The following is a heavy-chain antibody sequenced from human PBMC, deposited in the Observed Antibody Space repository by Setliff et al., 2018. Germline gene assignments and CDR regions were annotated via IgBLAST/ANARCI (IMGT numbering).Heavy chain of an antibody. CDR3: TTDWSRGDSGNYLRLDY. D-gene: IGHD3-10*01. Sequence: NPGGSLRLSCAASGFTFSSYRMHWVRQAPGKGLEWVGRIKSAADGGTIEYAAAVNGRFTVSRDDSKNTLFLQMNSLKTEDTALYYCTTDWSRGDSGNYLRLDYWGPGTLVTVSS. CDR1: GFTFSSYR. J-gene: IGHJ4*02. V-gene: IGHV3-15*01. CDR2: IKSAADGGTI.